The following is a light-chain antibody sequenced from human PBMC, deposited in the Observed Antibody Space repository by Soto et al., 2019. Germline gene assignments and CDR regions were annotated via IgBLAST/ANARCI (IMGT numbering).Light chain of an antibody. Sequence: EVVLTQSPGTLSLSPGEIATLSCRASQSVINYLVWYQQKPGQAPRLLIYGVSSRATGIPDMFSGSGSGTDLTLPISRLEPEDFAVHYCHQYGXSHSFGQGTKV. CDR3: HQYGXSHS. CDR2: GVS. CDR1: QSVINY. J-gene: IGKJ2*03. V-gene: IGKV3-20*01.